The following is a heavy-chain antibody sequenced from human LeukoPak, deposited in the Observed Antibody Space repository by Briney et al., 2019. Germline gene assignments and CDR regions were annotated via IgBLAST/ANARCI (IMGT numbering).Heavy chain of an antibody. Sequence: GESLKISCKGSGYSFTSYWISWVRQMPGKGLEWMGRIDPSDSYTNYSPSFQGHVTISADKSISTAYLQWSSLKASDTAMYYCARDNSLGYCSSTSCSTLNCGMDVWGKGTTVTVSS. V-gene: IGHV5-10-1*01. CDR1: GYSFTSYW. CDR3: ARDNSLGYCSSTSCSTLNCGMDV. CDR2: IDPSDSYT. D-gene: IGHD2-2*01. J-gene: IGHJ6*04.